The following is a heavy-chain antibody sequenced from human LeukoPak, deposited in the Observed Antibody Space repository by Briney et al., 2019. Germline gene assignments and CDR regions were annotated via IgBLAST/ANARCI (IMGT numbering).Heavy chain of an antibody. CDR3: ARVWGGYTLLDY. J-gene: IGHJ4*02. CDR1: GFTVSSNY. CDR2: IYSGGST. Sequence: GGSLRLSCAASGFTVSSNYMSWVRQAPGKGLEWVSVIYSGGSTYYADSVKGRFTISRDNSKNTLYLQMNSLRAEDTAVYYCARVWGGYTLLDYWGQGTLVTVSS. D-gene: IGHD3-3*01. V-gene: IGHV3-53*01.